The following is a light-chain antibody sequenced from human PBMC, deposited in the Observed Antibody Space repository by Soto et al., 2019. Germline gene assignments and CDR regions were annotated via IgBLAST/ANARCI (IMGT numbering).Light chain of an antibody. CDR1: HGIGTA. Sequence: EIVMTQSPATLSVSPGEGATLSCRASHGIGTALAWYQQKPGQTPRLLMYGASIRATGVPARFSGSAYGTEFTLTITSLQSEDFAVYYCQHYSDWPLTFGGGTKVESK. CDR3: QHYSDWPLT. CDR2: GAS. J-gene: IGKJ4*01. V-gene: IGKV3-15*01.